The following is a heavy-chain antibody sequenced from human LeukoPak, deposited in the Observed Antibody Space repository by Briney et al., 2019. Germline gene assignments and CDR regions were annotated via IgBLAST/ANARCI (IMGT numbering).Heavy chain of an antibody. CDR3: ASNRGYSSSWYWFNWFDS. D-gene: IGHD6-13*01. CDR1: GGSFRGYY. Sequence: SETLSLTCAVYGGSFRGYYWSWIRQPPGKGLEWIGEINHSGSTNYNPSLKSRVTISVDTSKNQFSLKLSSVTAAATAVYYCASNRGYSSSWYWFNWFDSWGQGTLVTVSS. CDR2: INHSGST. V-gene: IGHV4-34*01. J-gene: IGHJ5*01.